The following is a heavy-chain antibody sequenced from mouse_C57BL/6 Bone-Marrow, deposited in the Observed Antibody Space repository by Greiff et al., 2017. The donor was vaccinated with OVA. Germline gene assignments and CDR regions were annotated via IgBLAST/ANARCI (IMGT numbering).Heavy chain of an antibody. CDR3: TRENYYGSRILDY. Sequence: EVHLVESGEGLVKPGGSLKLSCAASGFTFSSYAMSWVRQTPEKRLEWVAYISSGGDYIYYADTVKGRFTISRDNARNTLYLQMSSLKSEDTAMYYCTRENYYGSRILDYWGQGTTLTVSS. CDR1: GFTFSSYA. D-gene: IGHD1-1*01. CDR2: ISSGGDYI. J-gene: IGHJ2*01. V-gene: IGHV5-9-1*02.